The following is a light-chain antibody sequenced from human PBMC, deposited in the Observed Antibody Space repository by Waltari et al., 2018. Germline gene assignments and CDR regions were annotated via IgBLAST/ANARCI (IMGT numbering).Light chain of an antibody. CDR3: GTWDTSLSAWV. CDR2: DND. Sequence: QSVLTQAPSVSAAPGQKVTISCAGSSSNIGNKYVSWYQQFPGTAPKLLIYDNDKRPSGIPDRFSASKSGTSATLSITGLQTGDEANYYCGTWDTSLSAWVFGGGTKLTVL. J-gene: IGLJ3*02. CDR1: SSNIGNKY. V-gene: IGLV1-51*01.